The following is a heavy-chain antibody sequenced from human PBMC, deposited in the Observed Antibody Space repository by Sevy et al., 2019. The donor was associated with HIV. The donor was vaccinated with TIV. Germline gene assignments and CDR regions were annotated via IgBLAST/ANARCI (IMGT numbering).Heavy chain of an antibody. D-gene: IGHD3-10*01. CDR3: GRQGDSMDY. V-gene: IGHV4-39*01. CDR2: IYYSGST. CDR1: GGSISSSSYY. J-gene: IGHJ4*02. Sequence: SETLSLTCTVSGGSISSSSYYWGWIRQPPGKGLEWIGNIYYSGSTYYNPSLKSRVTISVYPSKNQFSLMLSSVTAAETGVYYCGRQGDSMDYWGQGTLVTVSS.